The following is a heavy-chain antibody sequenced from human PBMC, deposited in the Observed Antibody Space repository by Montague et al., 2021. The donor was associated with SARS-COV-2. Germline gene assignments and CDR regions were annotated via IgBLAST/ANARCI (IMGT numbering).Heavy chain of an antibody. CDR1: GDRVSGDSVS. D-gene: IGHD3-16*01. V-gene: IGHV6-1*01. J-gene: IGHJ3*02. Sequence: CAISGDRVSGDSVSWNWIRQSPPKGFECLGRPYYKSRRFAHYEXXXKXXKSIKADTSKNLFSLQLDSVTHEDTAVYYCARGDGWGPYTGYAFDIWGQGTLVTVSS. CDR2: PYYKSRRFA. CDR3: ARGDGWGPYTGYAFDI.